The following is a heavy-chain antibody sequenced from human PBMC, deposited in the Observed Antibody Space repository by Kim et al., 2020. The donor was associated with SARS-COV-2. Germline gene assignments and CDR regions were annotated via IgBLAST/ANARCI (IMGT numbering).Heavy chain of an antibody. V-gene: IGHV3-23*01. D-gene: IGHD3-10*01. CDR2: ITISSGRT. J-gene: IGHJ4*02. Sequence: GGSLRLSCAASGFTHYTHGMDWVRQAPGKGLEWVSSITISSGRTYYTDSVKGRFTISRDNSKNTLHLEMEGLRAEDTALYYCASDAFGGFSFCGQGVMVTVSS. CDR3: ASDAFGGFSF. CDR1: GFTHYTHG.